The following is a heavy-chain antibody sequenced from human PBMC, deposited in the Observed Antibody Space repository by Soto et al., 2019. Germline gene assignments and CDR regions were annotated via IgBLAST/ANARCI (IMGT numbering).Heavy chain of an antibody. CDR2: INSAGTIT. Sequence: EVQLVESGGGLVQPGMSLRLSCAASGFTFSTYWMHWVRQAPGKGRVWVSRINSAGTITSYADYVKGRFTVSRDNAKNTLYLQINSLTADDTAVYYCATVSTTSYNWFDPWGQGTLVTVSS. D-gene: IGHD5-12*01. CDR1: GFTFSTYW. CDR3: ATVSTTSYNWFDP. J-gene: IGHJ5*02. V-gene: IGHV3-74*01.